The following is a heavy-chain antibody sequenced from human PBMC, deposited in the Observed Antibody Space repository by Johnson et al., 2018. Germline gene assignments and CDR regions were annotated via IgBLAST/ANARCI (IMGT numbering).Heavy chain of an antibody. V-gene: IGHV1-8*01. CDR2: MNPNSGNT. CDR3: ARGSSSGVVTARYGDDAFDI. Sequence: QVQLVQSGAEVKKPGASVKVSCKASGYTFTSYDINWVRQATGQGLEWMGWMNPNSGNTGYAQKFQGRVTMTRNTSISTAYMELSSLRSEDTAVYYCARGSSSGVVTARYGDDAFDIWGQGTMVTVSS. D-gene: IGHD2-21*02. J-gene: IGHJ3*02. CDR1: GYTFTSYD.